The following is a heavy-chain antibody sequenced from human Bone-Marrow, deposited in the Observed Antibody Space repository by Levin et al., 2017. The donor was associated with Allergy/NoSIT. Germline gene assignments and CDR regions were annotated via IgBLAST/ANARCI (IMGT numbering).Heavy chain of an antibody. D-gene: IGHD6-19*01. CDR1: GFTISNNH. J-gene: IGHJ4*02. Sequence: GGSLRLSCAASGFTISNNHMSWVRQVPGKGLECVGGIYSGGNTYNADSVKGRFTISRDNSKNTLYLQMNSLIVEDTAVYYCARGYKSGWLLGWGQGTLVTVSS. V-gene: IGHV3-66*01. CDR2: IYSGGNT. CDR3: ARGYKSGWLLG.